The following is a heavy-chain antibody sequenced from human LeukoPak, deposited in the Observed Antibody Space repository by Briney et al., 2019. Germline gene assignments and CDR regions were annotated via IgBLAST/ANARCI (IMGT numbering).Heavy chain of an antibody. D-gene: IGHD3-22*01. CDR3: XXXAHYHDSSEGFDY. CDR1: GYTSTGYY. CDR2: IKPNSGGT. J-gene: IGHJ4*02. V-gene: IGHV1-2*02. Sequence: ASVKVSCKASGYTSTGYYMHWVRQAPGQGLEWMGWIKPNSGGTNYAQKFQGRVTMTRDTSISTAYMELSRLRSDDTAVYYCXXXAHYHDSSEGFDYWGQGTLVTVSS.